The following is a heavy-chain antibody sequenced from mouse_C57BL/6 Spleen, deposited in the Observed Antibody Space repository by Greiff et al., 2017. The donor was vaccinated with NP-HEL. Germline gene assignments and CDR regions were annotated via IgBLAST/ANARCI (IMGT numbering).Heavy chain of an antibody. V-gene: IGHV1-64*01. CDR2: IHPNSGST. CDR1: GYTFTSYW. Sequence: QVQLQQPGAELVKPGASVKLSCKASGYTFTSYWMHWVNQRPGQGLEWIGMIHPNSGSTNYNEKFKSKATLTVDKSSSTAYMQLSSLTSEDSAVYYCARRNDYGCAYWGQGTLVTVSA. D-gene: IGHD2-4*01. J-gene: IGHJ3*01. CDR3: ARRNDYGCAY.